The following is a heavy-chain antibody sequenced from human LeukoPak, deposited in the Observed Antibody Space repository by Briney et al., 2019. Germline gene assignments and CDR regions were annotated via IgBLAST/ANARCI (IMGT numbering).Heavy chain of an antibody. V-gene: IGHV4-39*01. CDR1: GGSIRSSSSNYY. CDR3: ARAARPDYYDSPFDY. J-gene: IGHJ4*02. D-gene: IGHD3-22*01. Sequence: SETLSLTCTVSGGSIRSSSSNYYWGWIRQSPGKGLEWIGTIYYSGSTYYNPSLKSRVTISVDTSKNQFSLRLSSVTAADTAVYYCARAARPDYYDSPFDYWGQGTLVTVSS. CDR2: IYYSGST.